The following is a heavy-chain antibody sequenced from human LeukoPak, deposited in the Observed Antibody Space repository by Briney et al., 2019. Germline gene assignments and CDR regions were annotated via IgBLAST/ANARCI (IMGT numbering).Heavy chain of an antibody. D-gene: IGHD3-3*01. CDR1: GFTCSSYS. Sequence: GGSLRLSCAASGFTCSSYSMNWVRQAPGKGLEWVSSISSSSYIYYADSVKGRFTISRDNAKNSLYLQMNSLRAEDTAVYYCAREGDFWSGYYFDYWGQGTLVTVSS. V-gene: IGHV3-21*01. CDR3: AREGDFWSGYYFDY. J-gene: IGHJ4*02. CDR2: ISSSSYI.